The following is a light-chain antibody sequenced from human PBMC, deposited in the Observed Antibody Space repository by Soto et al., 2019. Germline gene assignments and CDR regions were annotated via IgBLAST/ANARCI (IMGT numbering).Light chain of an antibody. CDR2: AAF. V-gene: IGKV1-12*01. CDR1: EYINSR. Sequence: DIQMTQSPSSVSASVGDRVTISCRASEYINSRLAWYQQKPGNAPKLLIYAAFILQSGVTSRFSGYGSGTDFTLSISSLQPEDFATYYWQQADSFPITFGQRTRLEIK. J-gene: IGKJ5*01. CDR3: QQADSFPIT.